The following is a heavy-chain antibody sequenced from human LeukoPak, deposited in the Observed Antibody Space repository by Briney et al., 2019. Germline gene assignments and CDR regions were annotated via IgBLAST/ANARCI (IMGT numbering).Heavy chain of an antibody. J-gene: IGHJ3*02. Sequence: ASVKLFCKASGYPLTRYYMHWARQAPGQGLEWRGIITPSGGSTRYEQKCQGRVTMTRDTSTTTLYMELSSLKSEDTAVYYCAREGGLGDAFNMWGQGTMVTVSP. D-gene: IGHD3/OR15-3a*01. V-gene: IGHV1-46*01. CDR3: AREGGLGDAFNM. CDR2: ITPSGGST. CDR1: GYPLTRYY.